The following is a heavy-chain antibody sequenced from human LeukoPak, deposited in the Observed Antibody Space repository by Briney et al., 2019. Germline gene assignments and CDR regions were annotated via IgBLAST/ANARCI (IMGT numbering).Heavy chain of an antibody. V-gene: IGHV1-2*02. D-gene: IGHD6-6*01. CDR2: INPNSGGT. J-gene: IGHJ6*03. CDR3: ARRAARLGSRGLYYYDYYMDV. Sequence: ASVKVSCKASGYTFTGYYMHWVRQAPGQGLEWMGWINPNSGGTNYAQKFQGRVTMTRDTSISTAYMELSRLRSDDTAVYYCARRAARLGSRGLYYYDYYMDVWGKGTTVTVSS. CDR1: GYTFTGYY.